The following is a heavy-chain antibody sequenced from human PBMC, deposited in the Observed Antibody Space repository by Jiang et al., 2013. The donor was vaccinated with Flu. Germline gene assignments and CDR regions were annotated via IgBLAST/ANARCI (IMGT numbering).Heavy chain of an antibody. V-gene: IGHV5-10-1*04. CDR2: IDPSDSYT. Sequence: WVRQMPGKGLEWMGRIDPSDSYTNYSPSFQGQVTISADKSISTAYLQWSSLKASDTAMYYCARLSNTDAFDIWGQGTMVTVSS. CDR3: ARLSNTDAFDI. J-gene: IGHJ3*02.